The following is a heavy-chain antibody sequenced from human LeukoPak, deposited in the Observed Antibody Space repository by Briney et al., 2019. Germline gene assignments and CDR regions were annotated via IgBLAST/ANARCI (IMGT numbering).Heavy chain of an antibody. CDR2: VYTSGST. CDR1: GGSISSGSYY. J-gene: IGHJ3*02. V-gene: IGHV4-61*02. Sequence: PSQTLSLTCTVSGGSISSGSYYWSWIRQPAGKGLEWIGRVYTSGSTNYNPSLKSRVTISVDTSKNQFSLKLSSVTAADTAVYYCARGPYCSGGSCYSNDAFDIWGQGTMVTVSS. CDR3: ARGPYCSGGSCYSNDAFDI. D-gene: IGHD2-15*01.